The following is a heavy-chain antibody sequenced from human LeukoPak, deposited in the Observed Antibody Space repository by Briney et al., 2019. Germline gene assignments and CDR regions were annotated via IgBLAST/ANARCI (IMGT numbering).Heavy chain of an antibody. D-gene: IGHD1-1*01. CDR2: IRRGIGTT. CDR1: GFTFSSYD. Sequence: GGSLRLSCAASGFTFSSYDLSWVRQAPGKGLECVSAIRRGIGTTYYADSVQGRFTISRDNSKNTLYLQMNNLRADDTAIYYCAKKGQADDNGKPDWDQGTLVTVSS. CDR3: AKKGQADDNGKPD. J-gene: IGHJ4*02. V-gene: IGHV3-23*01.